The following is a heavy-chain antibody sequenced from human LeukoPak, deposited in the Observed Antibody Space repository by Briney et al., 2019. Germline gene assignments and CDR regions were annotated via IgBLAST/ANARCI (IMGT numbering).Heavy chain of an antibody. CDR1: GGSISSRNW. Sequence: KASGTLSLTCVVSGGSISSRNWWSWVRQSPGKGLEWIGEIYHSGSTNYNPSLKSRVTISVDTSKNQFSLKLSSVTAADTAVYYCARHKSYYSSGSYFDYWGQGTLVTVSS. CDR3: ARHKSYYSSGSYFDY. V-gene: IGHV4-4*02. CDR2: IYHSGST. D-gene: IGHD3-10*01. J-gene: IGHJ4*02.